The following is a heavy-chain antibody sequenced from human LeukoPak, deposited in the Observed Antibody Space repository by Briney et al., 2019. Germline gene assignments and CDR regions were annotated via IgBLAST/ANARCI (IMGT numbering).Heavy chain of an antibody. J-gene: IGHJ4*02. Sequence: SETLSLTCTVSGGSISSSSYYWGWIRQPPGKGLEWIGRIYASGSTNYNPSFKSRVTMSVDTSKKQFSLKLSSVTAADTAVYYCARRAVTSIAAFDYWGQGTLVTVSS. CDR2: IYASGST. CDR3: ARRAVTSIAAFDY. CDR1: GGSISSSSYY. D-gene: IGHD6-13*01. V-gene: IGHV4-39*07.